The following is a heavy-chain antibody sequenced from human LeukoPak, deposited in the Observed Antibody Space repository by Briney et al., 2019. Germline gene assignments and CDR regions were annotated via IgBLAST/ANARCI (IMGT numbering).Heavy chain of an antibody. V-gene: IGHV1-3*01. CDR2: INAGNGNT. J-gene: IGHJ4*02. CDR3: ARSSRCSGGSCYRGDFDY. Sequence: ASVKVSCKASGYTLTSYAMHWVRQAPGQRLEWMGWINAGNGNTKYSQKFQGRVTITRDTSASTAYMELSSLGSEDTAVYYCARSSRCSGGSCYRGDFDYWGQGTLVTVSS. D-gene: IGHD2-15*01. CDR1: GYTLTSYA.